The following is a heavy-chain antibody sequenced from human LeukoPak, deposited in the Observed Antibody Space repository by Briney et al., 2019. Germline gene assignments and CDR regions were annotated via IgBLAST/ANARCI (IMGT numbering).Heavy chain of an antibody. V-gene: IGHV3-7*01. J-gene: IGHJ4*02. Sequence: PGGSLRLSCAASGFTFSSYWMSWVRQAPGKGLEWVANIKQDGSEKYYVDSVKGRFTISRDNAKNSLYLQMNSLRAEDTAVYYCARDIGITIFGVVPGVSDYWGQGTLVTVSS. D-gene: IGHD3-3*01. CDR3: ARDIGITIFGVVPGVSDY. CDR2: IKQDGSEK. CDR1: GFTFSSYW.